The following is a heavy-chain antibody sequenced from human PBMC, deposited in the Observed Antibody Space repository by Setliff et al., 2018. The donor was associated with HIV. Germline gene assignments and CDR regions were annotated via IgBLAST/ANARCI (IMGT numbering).Heavy chain of an antibody. D-gene: IGHD5-12*01. J-gene: IGHJ4*02. CDR2: INLENFYT. CDR1: GYNFNRYG. CDR3: ARDWRHGYDLNFDD. V-gene: IGHV1-3*01. Sequence: ASVKVSCKASGYNFNRYGIHWVRQAPGQRPEWMGWINLENFYTKYSQNFQGRFTISRDNAKNSLYLQMNSLRAEDTAMYYCARDWRHGYDLNFDDWGQGTLVTVSS.